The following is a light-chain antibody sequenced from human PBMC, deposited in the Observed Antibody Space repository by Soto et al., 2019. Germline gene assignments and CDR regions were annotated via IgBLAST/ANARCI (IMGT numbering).Light chain of an antibody. CDR1: RSISSW. CDR2: DAS. V-gene: IGKV1-5*01. CDR3: QQYNNMYT. Sequence: DIQMTQSPSTLSASVGDRVTITCRASRSISSWLAWYQQKPGKAPKLLIYDASSLESGVPSRFSGSGSGTEFTLTISSLQPDDFATYYCQQYNNMYTFGQGTKLEIK. J-gene: IGKJ2*01.